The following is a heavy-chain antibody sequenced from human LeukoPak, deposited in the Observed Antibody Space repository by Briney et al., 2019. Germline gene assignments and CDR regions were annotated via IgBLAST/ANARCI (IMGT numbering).Heavy chain of an antibody. CDR1: GFTFSNAW. CDR2: IKSKTDGGTT. J-gene: IGHJ3*02. D-gene: IGHD6-13*01. V-gene: IGHV3-15*01. CDR3: TTDSSNYDAFDI. Sequence: PGGSLRLSCAASGFTFSNAWMSWVRQAPGKGLEWVGRIKSKTDGGTTDYAAPVKGRFTISRDDSKNTLYLQMNSLKTEDTAVYYCTTDSSNYDAFDIWGQGTMVTVSS.